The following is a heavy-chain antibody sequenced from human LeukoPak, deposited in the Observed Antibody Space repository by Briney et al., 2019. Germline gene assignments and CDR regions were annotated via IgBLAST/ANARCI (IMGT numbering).Heavy chain of an antibody. CDR3: AKRGGYGPFDY. J-gene: IGHJ4*02. V-gene: IGHV3-30-3*02. D-gene: IGHD5-12*01. CDR2: ISYDGSNK. CDR1: GFTFSSYA. Sequence: GGSLRLSCAASGFTFSSYAMHWVRQAPGKGLEWVAVISYDGSNKYYADSVKGRFTISRDNSKNTLYLQMNGLRAEDTAVYYCAKRGGYGPFDYWGQGTLVTVSS.